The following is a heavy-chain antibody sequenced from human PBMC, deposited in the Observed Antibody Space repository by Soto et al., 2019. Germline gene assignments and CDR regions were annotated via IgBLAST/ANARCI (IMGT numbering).Heavy chain of an antibody. V-gene: IGHV4-39*01. J-gene: IGHJ3*02. CDR3: ARLRDYGPVDAFDI. D-gene: IGHD4-17*01. CDR1: GGSISSSSYY. CDR2: IYYSGST. Sequence: SETLSLTCTVSGGSISSSSYYWGWIRQPPGKGLEWIGSIYYSGSTYYNPSLKSRVTISVDTSKNQFSLKLSSVTAADTAVYYCARLRDYGPVDAFDIWGQGTMVTVSS.